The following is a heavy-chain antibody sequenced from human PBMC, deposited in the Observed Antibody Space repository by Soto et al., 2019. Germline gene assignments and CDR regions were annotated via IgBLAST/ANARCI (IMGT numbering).Heavy chain of an antibody. J-gene: IGHJ6*02. Sequence: PSETLSLTFTVSGGSISGYYWSWIRQPPGKGLEWIGYMYNTGSTVYNPSFKSRVTISVDTSRNQFSLKLNSVTAADTAVYYCARDLWGYCGTDCYPLDVWGQGTTVTVSS. D-gene: IGHD2-21*02. V-gene: IGHV4-59*01. CDR1: GGSISGYY. CDR3: ARDLWGYCGTDCYPLDV. CDR2: MYNTGST.